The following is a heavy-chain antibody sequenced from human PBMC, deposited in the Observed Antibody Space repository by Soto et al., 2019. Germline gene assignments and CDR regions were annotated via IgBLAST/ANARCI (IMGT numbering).Heavy chain of an antibody. V-gene: IGHV4-59*01. CDR3: TSSYSTSSSPDY. D-gene: IGHD6-6*01. CDR2: VYHSGST. J-gene: IGHJ4*02. Sequence: SETLSLACSVSGGSMMNYYWDCSLQPPGRVLEWIGYVYHSGSTNYNPSLKSRVSMSVDVSRNHFSLTLHSVTAADTAVYFCTSSYSTSSSPDYWGQGTLVTVSS. CDR1: GGSMMNYY.